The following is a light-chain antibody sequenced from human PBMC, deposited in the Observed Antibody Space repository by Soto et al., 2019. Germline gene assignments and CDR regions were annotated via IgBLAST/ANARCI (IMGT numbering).Light chain of an antibody. CDR1: SSDVGVNNY. CDR3: SSYTTSSTVV. V-gene: IGLV2-14*03. J-gene: IGLJ2*01. CDR2: EVK. Sequence: QSVLTQPASVSGSPGQSITISCTGTSSDVGVNNYVSWYKQHPGKAPKLLIYEVKLRPSGVSDRFSGSKSGNTASLTISGLQAEDDADYYCSSYTTSSTVVFGGGTKVTVL.